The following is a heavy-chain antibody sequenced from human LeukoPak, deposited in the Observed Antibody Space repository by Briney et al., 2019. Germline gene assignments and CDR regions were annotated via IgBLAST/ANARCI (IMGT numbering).Heavy chain of an antibody. J-gene: IGHJ4*02. CDR2: ISYDGSNK. D-gene: IGHD5-18*01. Sequence: GGSLRLSCAASGFTFSSYAMHWVRQAPGKGLKWVAVISYDGSNKYYADSVKGRFTISRDNSKNTLYLQMNSLRAEDTAVYYCAGVGYSYGPTTFDYWGQGTLVTVSS. CDR3: AGVGYSYGPTTFDY. V-gene: IGHV3-30-3*01. CDR1: GFTFSSYA.